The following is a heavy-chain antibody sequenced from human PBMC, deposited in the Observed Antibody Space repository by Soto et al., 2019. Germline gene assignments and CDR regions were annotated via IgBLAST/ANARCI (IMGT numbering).Heavy chain of an antibody. J-gene: IGHJ4*02. Sequence: GGSLRLSCAASGFTFSGYFMSWIRQAPGKGLEWVSYISSSGSTIYYADSVKGRFTISRDNAKNSLYLQMNSLRAEDTAVYYCARVAKNYYFDYWGQGTQVTVSS. CDR3: ARVAKNYYFDY. CDR2: ISSSGSTI. D-gene: IGHD1-7*01. V-gene: IGHV3-11*01. CDR1: GFTFSGYF.